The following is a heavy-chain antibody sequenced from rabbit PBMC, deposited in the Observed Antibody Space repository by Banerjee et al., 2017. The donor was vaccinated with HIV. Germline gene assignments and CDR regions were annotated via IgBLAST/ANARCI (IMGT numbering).Heavy chain of an antibody. D-gene: IGHD4-1*01. J-gene: IGHJ4*01. CDR1: GSDINSYS. CDR3: ARDLAGVIGWNFNL. V-gene: IGHV1S45*01. Sequence: QEQLEESGGGLVKPGGTLTLTCTASGSDINSYSMCWVRQAPGKGLELIACIYISSGDTFYASWAKGRFTISKTSSTTVTLQMTSLTAADTATYFCARDLAGVIGWNFNLWGQGTLVTVS. CDR2: IYISSGDT.